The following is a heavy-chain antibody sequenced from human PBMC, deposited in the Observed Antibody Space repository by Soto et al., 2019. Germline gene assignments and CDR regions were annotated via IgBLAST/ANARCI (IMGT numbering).Heavy chain of an antibody. V-gene: IGHV3-48*01. CDR2: ISSSSTI. CDR3: ARDQSETKYYDILTGPDYFDY. CDR1: GFTFSSYS. Sequence: GGSLRLSCAASGFTFSSYSMNWVRQAPGKGLELVSCISSSSTIYYADSVKGRFTISRDNAKNSLYLQMNSLRAEDTAVYYCARDQSETKYYDILTGPDYFDYWGQGTLVTVSS. J-gene: IGHJ4*02. D-gene: IGHD3-9*01.